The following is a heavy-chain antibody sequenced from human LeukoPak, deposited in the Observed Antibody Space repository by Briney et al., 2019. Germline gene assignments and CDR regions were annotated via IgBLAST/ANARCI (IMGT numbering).Heavy chain of an antibody. CDR3: ARLGDYPFQHD. D-gene: IGHD4-17*01. CDR1: GGSISSSNW. CDR2: IYYSGST. J-gene: IGHJ4*02. V-gene: IGHV4-4*02. Sequence: PSGTLSLTCAVSGGSISSSNWWSWVRQPPGKGLEWIGEIYYSGSTYYNPSLKSRVTISVDTSKNQFSLKLSSVTAADTAVYYCARLGDYPFQHDWGQGTLVTVSS.